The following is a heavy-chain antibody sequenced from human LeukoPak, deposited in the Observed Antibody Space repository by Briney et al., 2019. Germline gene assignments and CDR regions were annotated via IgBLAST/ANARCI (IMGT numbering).Heavy chain of an antibody. CDR3: ARGHVVRGVITNY. D-gene: IGHD3-10*01. J-gene: IGHJ4*02. CDR1: GYTFTSYD. Sequence: ASVKVSCKASGYTFTSYDINWLRQATGQGLEWMGWVNPNSGNTGYAQKFQGRVTMTRNTSISTAYMELSSLRSEDTAVYYCARGHVVRGVITNYWGQGTLVTVSS. V-gene: IGHV1-8*01. CDR2: VNPNSGNT.